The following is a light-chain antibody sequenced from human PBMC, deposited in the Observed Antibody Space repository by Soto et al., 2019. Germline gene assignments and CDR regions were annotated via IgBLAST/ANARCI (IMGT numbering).Light chain of an antibody. CDR2: EVS. J-gene: IGLJ3*02. CDR3: NSYTSSRTLV. V-gene: IGLV2-14*01. Sequence: QSALTQPASVSGSPGQSITIYCTGTSSDVGGYNFVSWYQQHPGKAPKLMIYEVSNRPSGVSNRFSGSKSGNTASLTISGLQAEVEADYYCNSYTSSRTLVFGGGTKLTVL. CDR1: SSDVGGYNF.